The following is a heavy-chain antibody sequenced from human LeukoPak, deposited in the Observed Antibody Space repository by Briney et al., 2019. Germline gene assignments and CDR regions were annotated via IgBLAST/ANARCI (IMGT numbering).Heavy chain of an antibody. CDR1: GFTFSSYA. Sequence: GGSLRLSCAASGFTFSSYAMHWVRQAPGKGLEWVAVIWYDGSNKYYADSVRGRFTISRDNSWNTLYLQMNTLRAEDTAVYYCARGLYSNSSAARIDYWGQGTLVTVSS. J-gene: IGHJ4*02. CDR2: IWYDGSNK. D-gene: IGHD6-6*01. CDR3: ARGLYSNSSAARIDY. V-gene: IGHV3-33*08.